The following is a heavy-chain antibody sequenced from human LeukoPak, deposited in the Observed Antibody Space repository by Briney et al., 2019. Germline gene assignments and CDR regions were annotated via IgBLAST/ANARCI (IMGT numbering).Heavy chain of an antibody. D-gene: IGHD1-26*01. CDR3: VREVSASSYFDY. Sequence: GGSLRLSCAASGFTFRHSWMHWVRQGPGKGLVWVSRINNDGTTTYYADSVKGRFTISRDNAKNTVYLEMNSLRAEDTAVYYCVREVSASSYFDYWGQGTLVTVSS. CDR2: INNDGTTT. CDR1: GFTFRHSW. V-gene: IGHV3-74*01. J-gene: IGHJ4*02.